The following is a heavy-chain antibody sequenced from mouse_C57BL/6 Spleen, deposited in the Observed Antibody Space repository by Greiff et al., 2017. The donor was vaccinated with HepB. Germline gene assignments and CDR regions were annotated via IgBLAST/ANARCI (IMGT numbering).Heavy chain of an antibody. V-gene: IGHV5-17*01. J-gene: IGHJ3*01. Sequence: EVKLEESGGGLVKPGGSLKLSCAASGFTFSDYGMHWVRQAPEKGLEWVAYISSGSSTIYYADTVKGRFTISRDNAKNTLFLQMTSLRSEDTAMYYCARPYGNYGAWFAYWGQGTLVTVSA. D-gene: IGHD2-1*01. CDR3: ARPYGNYGAWFAY. CDR1: GFTFSDYG. CDR2: ISSGSSTI.